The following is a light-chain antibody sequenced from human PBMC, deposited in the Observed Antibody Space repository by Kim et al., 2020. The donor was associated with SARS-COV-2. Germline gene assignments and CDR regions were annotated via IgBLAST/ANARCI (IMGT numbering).Light chain of an antibody. V-gene: IGLV3-21*03. CDR1: NIGGKN. Sequence: SYELTQPPSLSVAPGKTARITCGGNNIGGKNVHWYQQKPGQAPVLVVYDDRDRPSGIPERFSGSNFGNTATLTISGVEVEDEADYYCPVWDSSSDHVVFG. CDR3: PVWDSSSDHVV. CDR2: DDR. J-gene: IGLJ2*01.